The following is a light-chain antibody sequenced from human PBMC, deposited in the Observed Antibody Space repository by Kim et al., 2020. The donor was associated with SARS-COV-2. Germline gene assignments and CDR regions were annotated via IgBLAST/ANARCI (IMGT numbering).Light chain of an antibody. CDR3: QQYNTYPWT. J-gene: IGKJ1*01. Sequence: ASTGDRVTITCRASQGVSSYLAWYQQKPGKAPKLLIYAASTLQTGVPSRFSGSGSGTDFTLTISCLQSEDFATYCCQQYNTYPWTFGEGTKVDIK. V-gene: IGKV1-8*01. CDR2: AAS. CDR1: QGVSSY.